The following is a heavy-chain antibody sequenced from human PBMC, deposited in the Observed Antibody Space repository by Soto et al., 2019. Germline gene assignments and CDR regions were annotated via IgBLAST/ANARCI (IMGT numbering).Heavy chain of an antibody. D-gene: IGHD6-19*01. J-gene: IGHJ2*01. CDR3: ARDSSGWYWYFVL. CDR2: ISSSSSTI. CDR1: GFTFSSYS. V-gene: IGHV3-48*02. Sequence: EVQLVESGGGLVQPGGSLRLSCVASGFTFSSYSMNWVRQAPGKGLEWVSYISSSSSTIAYADSVKGRFTISRDNAKNSLYLQMNSLRDEDTAVYYCARDSSGWYWYFVLWGRGTLVTVSS.